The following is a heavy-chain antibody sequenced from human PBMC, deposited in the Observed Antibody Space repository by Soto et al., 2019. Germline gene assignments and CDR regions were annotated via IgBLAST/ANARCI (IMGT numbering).Heavy chain of an antibody. CDR2: MRANSGDT. CDR3: ARYIYGQGFKA. D-gene: IGHD5-18*01. CDR1: GDTFTNFD. V-gene: IGHV1-8*01. J-gene: IGHJ5*02. Sequence: QVQLVQSGAEVKKPGASVKVSCKASGDTFTNFDLNWVRQATGQGLEWMGWMRANSGDTGHAQKFQGRVSMTRSTYISTAYMELSSLRAEDTAVYYCARYIYGQGFKAWGQGTLVIVSS.